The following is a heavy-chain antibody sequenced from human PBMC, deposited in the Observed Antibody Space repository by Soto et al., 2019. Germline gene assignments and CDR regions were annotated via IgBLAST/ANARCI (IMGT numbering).Heavy chain of an antibody. J-gene: IGHJ3*02. D-gene: IGHD3-22*01. Sequence: PGGSLRLSCAASGFTFSSYEMNWVRQAPGKGLEWVSYISSSGSTIYYADSVKGRFTISRDNAKNSLYLQMNSLRAEDTAVYYCARPSHYDSSGYFPEDDAFDIWGQGTMVTVSS. CDR1: GFTFSSYE. V-gene: IGHV3-48*03. CDR3: ARPSHYDSSGYFPEDDAFDI. CDR2: ISSSGSTI.